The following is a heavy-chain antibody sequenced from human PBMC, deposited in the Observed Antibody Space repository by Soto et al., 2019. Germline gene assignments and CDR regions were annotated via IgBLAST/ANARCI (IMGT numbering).Heavy chain of an antibody. CDR1: GYTFTTYG. V-gene: IGHV1-18*01. J-gene: IGHJ4*02. Sequence: QVQLVQSGAEVKKPGASVKVSCKASGYTFTTYGMSWVRQAPGQGLDWMGWISTYNGNTKYAEGLQGRVTMTTDTTTSTAYMELRSLRSDDTAVYYCARGPTDYYDNSGNYFLDYWGQGPLVTVSS. CDR3: ARGPTDYYDNSGNYFLDY. CDR2: ISTYNGNT. D-gene: IGHD3-22*01.